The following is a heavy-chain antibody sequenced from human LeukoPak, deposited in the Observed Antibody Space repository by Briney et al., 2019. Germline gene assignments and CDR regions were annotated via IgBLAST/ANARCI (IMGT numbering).Heavy chain of an antibody. CDR1: GFTFSNAW. J-gene: IGHJ4*02. V-gene: IGHV3-15*01. Sequence: GSLRLSCAASGFTFSNAWMSWVRKAQGKGREWVGRIKGKTDGGTTDYAAPVKGRFTISRGDSKNTLYLQMNSLKTEGTAVYYCARVVRKSTDCWGQGTLVTVSS. CDR3: ARVVRKSTDC. D-gene: IGHD5/OR15-5a*01. CDR2: IKGKTDGGTT.